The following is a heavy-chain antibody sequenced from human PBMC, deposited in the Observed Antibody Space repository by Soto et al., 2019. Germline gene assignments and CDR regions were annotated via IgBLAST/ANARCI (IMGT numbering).Heavy chain of an antibody. CDR3: ALVLPPFDS. CDR1: GYTFTSYG. V-gene: IGHV1-18*01. J-gene: IGHJ5*01. Sequence: QVQLVQSGAEVKKPGASVKVSCKASGYTFTSYGISWVRQAPGKWLEWMGWINAYNGNTNYAQKLQLRVTMTTDTSSSTAYLERRSLRSYDTAVYYCALVLPPFDSWGQGTLVTVSS. CDR2: INAYNGNT.